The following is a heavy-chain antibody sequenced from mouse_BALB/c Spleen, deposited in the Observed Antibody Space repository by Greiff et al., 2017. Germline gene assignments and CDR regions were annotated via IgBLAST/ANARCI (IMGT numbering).Heavy chain of an antibody. CDR2: ISSGGSYT. CDR1: GFTFSSYT. D-gene: IGHD3-1*01. Sequence: EVQLVESGGGLVKPGGSLKLSCAASGFTFSSYTMSWVRQTPEKRLEWVATISSGGSYTYYPDSVKGRFTISRDNAKNTLYLQMSSLKSEDTAMYYCTRDRGYWGQGTTLTVSS. V-gene: IGHV5-6-4*01. J-gene: IGHJ2*01. CDR3: TRDRGY.